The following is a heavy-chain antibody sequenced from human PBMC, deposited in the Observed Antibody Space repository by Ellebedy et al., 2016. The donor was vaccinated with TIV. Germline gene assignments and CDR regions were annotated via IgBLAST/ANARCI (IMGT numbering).Heavy chain of an antibody. Sequence: ASVKVSXKASGHTFTSYGIHWVRQGPGQRLEWMGWINTGNGNTKYSQKFQGRVTITSDTSASTAYMELSSLVSEDTGVYYCATREWQDPMDVWGQGTTVTVSS. CDR2: INTGNGNT. CDR1: GHTFTSYG. CDR3: ATREWQDPMDV. J-gene: IGHJ6*02. V-gene: IGHV1-3*04. D-gene: IGHD3-3*01.